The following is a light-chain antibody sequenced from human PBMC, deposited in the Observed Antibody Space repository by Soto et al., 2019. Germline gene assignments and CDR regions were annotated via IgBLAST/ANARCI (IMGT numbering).Light chain of an antibody. CDR3: SSYTSSSNRV. CDR2: EVS. J-gene: IGLJ3*02. CDR1: SSDVGGYNY. Sequence: QSALTQPASVSGSPGQSITISCTGTSSDVGGYNYVSWYQQHPGKAPKLMIYEVSNRPSGVSNRFSGSKSGNTASLTISGLQAEDEADYYCSSYTSSSNRVFGGGTKLTVL. V-gene: IGLV2-14*01.